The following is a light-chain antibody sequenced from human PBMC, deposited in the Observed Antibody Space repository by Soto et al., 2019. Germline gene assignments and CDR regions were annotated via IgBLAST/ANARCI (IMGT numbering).Light chain of an antibody. CDR2: KAS. Sequence: DIQMTQSPSTLSASVGDRVTITCRASQSISSWLAWYQQKPGKAPNLLIYKASTLQSGVPSRFSGSGSGTEFTLTISSLQPDDFATSYCQQYNSYSITFGQGTRLEIK. CDR1: QSISSW. J-gene: IGKJ5*01. CDR3: QQYNSYSIT. V-gene: IGKV1-5*03.